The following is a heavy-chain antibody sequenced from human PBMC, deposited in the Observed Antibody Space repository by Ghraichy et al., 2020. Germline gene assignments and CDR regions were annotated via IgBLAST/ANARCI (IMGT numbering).Heavy chain of an antibody. D-gene: IGHD3-3*01. CDR2: ISGSGGST. CDR1: GFTFSSYA. Sequence: GGSLRLSCAASGFTFSSYAMSWVRQAPGKGLEWVSAISGSGGSTYYADSVKGRFTISRDNSKNTLYLQMNSLRAEDTAVYYCAKDNDYDFWSGYYSPGAFDIWGQGTMVTVSS. V-gene: IGHV3-23*01. J-gene: IGHJ3*02. CDR3: AKDNDYDFWSGYYSPGAFDI.